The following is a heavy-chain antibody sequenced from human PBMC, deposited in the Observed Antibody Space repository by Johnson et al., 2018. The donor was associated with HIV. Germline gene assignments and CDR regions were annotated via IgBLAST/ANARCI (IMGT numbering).Heavy chain of an antibody. V-gene: IGHV3-9*01. D-gene: IGHD5-18*01. CDR2: ISWKSER. CDR3: AVGIQLWFASEGDAFDI. Sequence: EVQLVESGGGLVQPGRSLRLSCAASGFTFDDYAMHWVRQAPGKGLEWVSGISWKSERYYVDSVKGRFTISRDYAKNSLYLQMNSLRAEDTAVYYCAVGIQLWFASEGDAFDIWGQGAMVSVSS. J-gene: IGHJ3*02. CDR1: GFTFDDYA.